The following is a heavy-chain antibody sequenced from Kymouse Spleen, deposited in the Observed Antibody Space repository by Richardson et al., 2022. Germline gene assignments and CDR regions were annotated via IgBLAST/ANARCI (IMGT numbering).Heavy chain of an antibody. D-gene: IGHD3-10*01. Sequence: QVQLQQWGAGLLKPSETLSLTCAVYGGSFSGYYWSWIRQPPGKGLEWIGEINHSGSTNYNPSLKSRVTISVDTSKNQFSLKLSSVTAADTAVYYCARMVRGVIISWGQGTLVTVSS. CDR1: GGSFSGYY. J-gene: IGHJ5*02. CDR3: ARMVRGVIIS. V-gene: IGHV4-34*01. CDR2: INHSGST.